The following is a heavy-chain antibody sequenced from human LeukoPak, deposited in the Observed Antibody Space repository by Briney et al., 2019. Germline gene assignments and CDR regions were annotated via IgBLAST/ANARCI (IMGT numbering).Heavy chain of an antibody. Sequence: SETLSLTCAVSGGSISSGGYSWSWIRQPPGKGLEWIGYIYHSGSTYYNPSLKSRVTISVDRSKNQFSLKLSSVTAADTAVYYCARSVATGGNFWGQGTLVTVSS. CDR2: IYHSGST. D-gene: IGHD1-26*01. CDR1: GGSISSGGYS. CDR3: ARSVATGGNF. J-gene: IGHJ4*02. V-gene: IGHV4-30-2*01.